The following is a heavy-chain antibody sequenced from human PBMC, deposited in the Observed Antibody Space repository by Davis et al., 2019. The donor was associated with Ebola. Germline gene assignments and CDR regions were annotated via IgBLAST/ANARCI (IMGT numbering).Heavy chain of an antibody. Sequence: GESLKISCAASGFTFGNYGMSWVRQVPGKGLEWVATFSSDGANTYYADSVKGRVTISRDNSKNTLYLQMNSLRVEDTAMYYCAKGGYQLLHDYWGQGTLVTVSS. CDR2: FSSDGANT. D-gene: IGHD4-11*01. CDR1: GFTFGNYG. J-gene: IGHJ4*02. CDR3: AKGGYQLLHDY. V-gene: IGHV3-23*01.